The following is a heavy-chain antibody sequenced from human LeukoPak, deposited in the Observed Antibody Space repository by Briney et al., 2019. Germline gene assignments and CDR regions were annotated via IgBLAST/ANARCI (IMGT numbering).Heavy chain of an antibody. CDR2: ISWNSGSI. V-gene: IGHV3-9*03. CDR3: AKDQGIAAAGSFDY. Sequence: GRSLRLSCAASGFTFDGYAMHWVRQAPGKGLEWVSGISWNSGSIGYADSVKGRFTISRDNAKNSLYLQMNSLRAEDMALYYCAKDQGIAAAGSFDYWGQGTLVTVSS. D-gene: IGHD6-13*01. J-gene: IGHJ4*02. CDR1: GFTFDGYA.